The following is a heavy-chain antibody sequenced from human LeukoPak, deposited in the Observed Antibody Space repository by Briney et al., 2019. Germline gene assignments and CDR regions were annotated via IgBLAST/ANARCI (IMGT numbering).Heavy chain of an antibody. CDR3: AKVPIDSSAYFDY. Sequence: GGSLRLSCAASGFTFSSYGMQWVRQAPGKGLEWVAFIRDGGSTKYYADSVKGRFTISRDNSKRTLYLQMNSLRAEDTAVYYCAKVPIDSSAYFDYWGQGTLVTVSS. CDR2: IRDGGSTK. D-gene: IGHD3-22*01. J-gene: IGHJ4*02. CDR1: GFTFSSYG. V-gene: IGHV3-30*02.